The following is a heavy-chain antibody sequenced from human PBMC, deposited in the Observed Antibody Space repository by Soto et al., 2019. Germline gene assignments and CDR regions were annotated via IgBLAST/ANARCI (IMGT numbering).Heavy chain of an antibody. Sequence: SETLSLTCTVSGGSISSYYCSWIRQPPGRGPEWIGSIYYSGNTYYKPSLKSRVSISIDTSRNQFSLKLTSVTAADTGVYYCASSSPFHYWGPGILVTVSS. CDR3: ASSSPFHY. D-gene: IGHD6-6*01. CDR1: GGSISSYY. J-gene: IGHJ4*02. V-gene: IGHV4-39*01. CDR2: IYYSGNT.